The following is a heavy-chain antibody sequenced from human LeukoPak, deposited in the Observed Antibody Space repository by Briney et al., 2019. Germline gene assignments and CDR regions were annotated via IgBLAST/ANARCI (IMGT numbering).Heavy chain of an antibody. CDR3: AKDTIAAAGTDP. D-gene: IGHD6-13*01. Sequence: PSETLSLTCAVYGGSFSGYYWSWIRQPPGKGLEWVSAISGSGGSTYYADSVKGRFTISRDNSKNTLYLQMNSLRAEDTAVYYCAKDTIAAAGTDPWGQGTLVTVSS. CDR1: GGSFSGYY. J-gene: IGHJ5*02. V-gene: IGHV3-23*01. CDR2: ISGSGGST.